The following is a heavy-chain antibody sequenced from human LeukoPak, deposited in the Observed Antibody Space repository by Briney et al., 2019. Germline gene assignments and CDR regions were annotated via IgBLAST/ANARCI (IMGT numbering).Heavy chain of an antibody. CDR2: IKQDGSDK. V-gene: IGHV3-7*04. CDR3: ARGGRSTYFDWPPDY. J-gene: IGHJ4*02. Sequence: GGSLRLSCAASGLTFTKYWMTWVRQAPGKGLEWVGNIKQDGSDKNYMDSVKGRFTISRDNTKNSVYLQMSSLRAEDTAVYYCARGGRSTYFDWPPDYWGQGPLVTVSS. D-gene: IGHD3-9*01. CDR1: GLTFTKYW.